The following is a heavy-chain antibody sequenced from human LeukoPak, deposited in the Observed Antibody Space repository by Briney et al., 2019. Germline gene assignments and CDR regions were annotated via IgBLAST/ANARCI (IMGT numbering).Heavy chain of an antibody. CDR3: AKDRRYCSGGSCGYYFDY. V-gene: IGHV3-30*18. Sequence: TGGSLRLSCAASGFTFSDYYMTWIRQAPGKGLEWVAVISYDGSNKYYADSVKGRFTISRDNSKNTLYLQMNSLRAEDTAVYYCAKDRRYCSGGSCGYYFDYWGQGTLVTVSS. CDR1: GFTFSDYY. D-gene: IGHD2-15*01. CDR2: ISYDGSNK. J-gene: IGHJ4*02.